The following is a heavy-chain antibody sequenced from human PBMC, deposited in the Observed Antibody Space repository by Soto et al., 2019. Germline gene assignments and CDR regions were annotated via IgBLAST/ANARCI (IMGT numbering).Heavy chain of an antibody. Sequence: GASVKVSCKASGYTFTSYVMHWVRQAPGQRLEWMGWINAGNGNTKYSQKFQGRVTITRDTSASTAYMELSSLRSEDTAVYYCARGGSLYWYFDLWGRGTLVTVSS. D-gene: IGHD1-26*01. V-gene: IGHV1-3*01. CDR2: INAGNGNT. CDR1: GYTFTSYV. CDR3: ARGGSLYWYFDL. J-gene: IGHJ2*01.